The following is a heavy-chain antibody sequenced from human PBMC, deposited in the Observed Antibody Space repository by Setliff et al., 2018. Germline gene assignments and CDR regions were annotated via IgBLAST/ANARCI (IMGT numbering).Heavy chain of an antibody. Sequence: PGGSLRLSCAASGFLFSTYAMHWVRQAPGKGLEWMADISYDGSNKYYADSVKGRFTISRDNSKNTLYLQMNSLRAEDTAVYYCAKDTHFGWVATDAFDIWGQGTMVTVSS. CDR3: AKDTHFGWVATDAFDI. CDR2: ISYDGSNK. CDR1: GFLFSTYA. J-gene: IGHJ3*02. V-gene: IGHV3-30-3*01. D-gene: IGHD2-15*01.